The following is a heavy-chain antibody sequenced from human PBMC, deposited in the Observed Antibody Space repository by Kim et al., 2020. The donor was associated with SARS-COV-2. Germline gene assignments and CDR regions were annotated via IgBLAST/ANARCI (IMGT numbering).Heavy chain of an antibody. D-gene: IGHD3-22*01. V-gene: IGHV5-51*01. CDR1: GYSFTTYW. J-gene: IGHJ4*02. CDR2: IYPGNSNT. CDR3: ARHSGRHTSGYPDFDY. Sequence: GESLKISCKGSGYSFTTYWIGWVRQMPGKGLEWMGTIYPGNSNTRYSPSFQGQVTISADKSINTAYLQWSSLKASDTAMYYCARHSGRHTSGYPDFDYWGQGTLVTVSS.